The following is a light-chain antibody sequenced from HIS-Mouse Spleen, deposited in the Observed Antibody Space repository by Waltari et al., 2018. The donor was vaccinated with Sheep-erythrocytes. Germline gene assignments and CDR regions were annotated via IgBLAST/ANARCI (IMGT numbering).Light chain of an antibody. CDR3: QQFINYPRT. CDR1: QGISSA. CDR2: DGS. Sequence: AIQFTQSPSSLSASVGDRVTITCRARQGISSALAWYQQKPGKAPKHLIYDGSSLESGVPSRFSGSGSGTDVTLTISSLPPEDFATYECQQFINYPRTFGQGTKVEIK. J-gene: IGKJ1*01. V-gene: IGKV1D-13*01.